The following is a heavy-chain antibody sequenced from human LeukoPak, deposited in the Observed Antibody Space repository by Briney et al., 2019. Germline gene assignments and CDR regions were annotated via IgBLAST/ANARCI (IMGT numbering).Heavy chain of an antibody. CDR2: ISGSGGST. V-gene: IGHV3-23*01. CDR3: ARSNYDFWSGNPYYYYYYMDV. CDR1: GITFSSYA. D-gene: IGHD3-3*01. Sequence: GGSLRLSCAASGITFSSYAMSWVRQAPGKGLEWVSAISGSGGSTYYADSVKGRFTISRDNSKNTLYLQMNSLRAEDTAVYYCARSNYDFWSGNPYYYYYYMDVWGKGTTVTVSS. J-gene: IGHJ6*03.